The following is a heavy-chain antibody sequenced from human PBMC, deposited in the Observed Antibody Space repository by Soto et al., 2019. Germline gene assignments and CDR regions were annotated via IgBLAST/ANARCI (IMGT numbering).Heavy chain of an antibody. CDR2: IYYSGST. Sequence: PSETLSLTGTVSGGSISSGGYYWSWIRQHPGKGLEWIGYIYYSGSTYYNPSLKSRVTISVDTSKNQFSLKLSSVTAADTAVYYCAREAPPTAYYYGMDVWGQGTTVTVSS. V-gene: IGHV4-31*03. D-gene: IGHD4-17*01. CDR3: AREAPPTAYYYGMDV. CDR1: GGSISSGGYY. J-gene: IGHJ6*02.